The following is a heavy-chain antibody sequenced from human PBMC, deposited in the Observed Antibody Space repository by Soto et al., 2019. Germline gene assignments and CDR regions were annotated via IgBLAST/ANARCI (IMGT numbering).Heavy chain of an antibody. Sequence: GGSLKLSCAASGFTFSSYGVHWVRQAPGKGLEWVAVIWYDGSNKYYADTVKGRSTISRDNSKNTLYLQMNSLRAEDTAVYYCARDSLLRYFDWLLSQDPYGMDVWGQGTTVTVS. CDR2: IWYDGSNK. D-gene: IGHD3-9*01. J-gene: IGHJ6*02. V-gene: IGHV3-33*01. CDR3: ARDSLLRYFDWLLSQDPYGMDV. CDR1: GFTFSSYG.